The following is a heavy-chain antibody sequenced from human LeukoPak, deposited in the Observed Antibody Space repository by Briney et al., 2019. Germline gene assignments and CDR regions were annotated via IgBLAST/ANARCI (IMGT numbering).Heavy chain of an antibody. CDR1: GFTFSSYS. D-gene: IGHD3-10*01. J-gene: IGHJ4*02. CDR3: ARDIGTMVRGVLGY. CDR2: ISSSSSYI. Sequence: PGGSLRLSCAASGFTFSSYSMNWVRQAPGKGLEWVSSISSSSSYIYCADSVKGRFAISRDNAKNSLYLQMNSLRAEDTAVYYCARDIGTMVRGVLGYWGQGTLVTVSS. V-gene: IGHV3-21*01.